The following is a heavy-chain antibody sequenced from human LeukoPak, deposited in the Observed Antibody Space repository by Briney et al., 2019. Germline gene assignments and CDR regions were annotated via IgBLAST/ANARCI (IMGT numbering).Heavy chain of an antibody. D-gene: IGHD6-6*01. V-gene: IGHV1-24*01. Sequence: ASVKVSCKVSGYTLTELSMHWVRQAPGKGLEWMGGFDPEDGETIYAQKFQGRVTITADESTSTAYMELSSLRSEDTAVYYCASSSSLAARDFDYWGQGTLVTVSS. CDR3: ASSSSLAARDFDY. J-gene: IGHJ4*02. CDR2: FDPEDGET. CDR1: GYTLTELS.